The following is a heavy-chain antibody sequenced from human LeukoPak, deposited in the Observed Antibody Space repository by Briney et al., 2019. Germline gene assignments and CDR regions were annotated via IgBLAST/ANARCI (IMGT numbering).Heavy chain of an antibody. CDR2: IYPGDSDT. J-gene: IGHJ3*02. D-gene: IGHD2-15*01. CDR3: ANKRRGYCSGGSCSNDAFDI. Sequence: WIRQPPGRGLEWMGNIYPGDSDTRYSPSFQGQVTISADKSISTAYLQWSSLKASDTAMYYCANKRRGYCSGGSCSNDAFDIWGQGTMVTVSS. V-gene: IGHV5-51*01.